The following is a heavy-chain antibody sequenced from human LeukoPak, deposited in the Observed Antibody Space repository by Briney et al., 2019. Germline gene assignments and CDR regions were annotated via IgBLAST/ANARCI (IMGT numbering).Heavy chain of an antibody. CDR3: ARGKGYYDSSGYYYGPNWFDP. CDR1: GGSISSGGYY. CDR2: IYYSGST. V-gene: IGHV4-31*03. Sequence: SETLSLTCTVSGGSISSGGYYWSWIRQHPGKGLEWIGYIYYSGSTNYNPSLKSRVTISVDTSKNQFSLKLSSVTAADTAVYYCARGKGYYDSSGYYYGPNWFDPWGQGTLVTVSS. D-gene: IGHD3-22*01. J-gene: IGHJ5*02.